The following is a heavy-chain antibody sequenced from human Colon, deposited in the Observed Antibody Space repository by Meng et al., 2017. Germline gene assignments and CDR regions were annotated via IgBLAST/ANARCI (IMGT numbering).Heavy chain of an antibody. Sequence: QLQQQPGGAGLLKPSETLSLTCAVSGGSFSGFYWSWIRQPPGKGLEWIGEIDHFGISNYNSSLKGRLTMSVDTSKKQISLTLTSVTAADTAVYYCATGLRHGDWFDPWGPGTLVTVSS. V-gene: IGHV4-34*02. CDR2: IDHFGIS. CDR3: ATGLRHGDWFDP. D-gene: IGHD4-17*01. J-gene: IGHJ5*02. CDR1: GGSFSGFY.